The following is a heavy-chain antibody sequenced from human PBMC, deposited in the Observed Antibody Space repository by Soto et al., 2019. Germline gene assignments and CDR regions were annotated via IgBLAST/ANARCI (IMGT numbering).Heavy chain of an antibody. Sequence: GGSLRLSCAASGFTFSHYAMYWVRQAPGKGLEWVSAISAAGTSTYYADSVKGRFTISRDSSKNTLYLEMNSLRTEDTAVYYCERDWRQITEYSRNSWGQGTLVTVSS. CDR1: GFTFSHYA. D-gene: IGHD6-6*01. J-gene: IGHJ4*02. CDR2: ISAAGTST. CDR3: ERDWRQITEYSRNS. V-gene: IGHV3-23*01.